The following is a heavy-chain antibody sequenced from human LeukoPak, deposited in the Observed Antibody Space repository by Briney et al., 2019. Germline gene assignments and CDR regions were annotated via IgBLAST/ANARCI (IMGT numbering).Heavy chain of an antibody. V-gene: IGHV4-59*08. CDR2: IYYSGST. J-gene: IGHJ3*02. CDR1: GGSISSNY. CDR3: ARPRDYGDRNEAFDI. D-gene: IGHD4-17*01. Sequence: SETLSLTCTVSGGSISSNYWSWVRQPPGKGLEGVGYIYYSGSTNYNPSLKSRVTISVDTSKNQFSLKLRSVTAADTAVYYCARPRDYGDRNEAFDIWGQGTMVTASS.